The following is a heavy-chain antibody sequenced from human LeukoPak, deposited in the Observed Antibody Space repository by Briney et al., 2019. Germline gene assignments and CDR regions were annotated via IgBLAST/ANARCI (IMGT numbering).Heavy chain of an antibody. CDR2: IFYSGST. Sequence: SETLSLTCTVSSGSISTSNYYWGWVRQPPGKALEWIGNIFYSGSTYYSPSLKSRVTISLDTSRNQFSLKLNSVTAADTAVYYCAKRNYDSSGYYYGGFDYWGQGTLVTVSS. D-gene: IGHD3-22*01. J-gene: IGHJ4*02. CDR1: SGSISTSNYY. V-gene: IGHV4-39*07. CDR3: AKRNYDSSGYYYGGFDY.